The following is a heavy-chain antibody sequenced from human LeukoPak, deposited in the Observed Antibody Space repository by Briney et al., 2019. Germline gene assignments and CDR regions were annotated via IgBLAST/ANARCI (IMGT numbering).Heavy chain of an antibody. Sequence: GGSLRLSCAPSGFTFSHYWMSWVRQAPGKGLEWVANIKEDGSEKYYVDSVKGRFTISRDNDKNSLSLQVNSLRAEDTAVYYCARSRSGYYEDYWGQGTLVTVSS. D-gene: IGHD3-22*01. J-gene: IGHJ4*02. CDR2: IKEDGSEK. CDR3: ARSRSGYYEDY. CDR1: GFTFSHYW. V-gene: IGHV3-7*01.